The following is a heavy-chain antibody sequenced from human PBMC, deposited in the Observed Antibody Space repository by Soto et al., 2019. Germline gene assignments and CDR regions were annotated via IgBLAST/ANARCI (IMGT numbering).Heavy chain of an antibody. J-gene: IGHJ6*02. CDR2: ISDSGTSM. Sequence: EVQLVESGGGLGQPGGSLRLSCAASGFPFSRYEMNWVRQAPGKGLEWISYISDSGTSMYYADSVKGRFAVSRDNAKNSLYLQMNSLRAEDPAVYYCARDQEVHYSRGHKIRALDVWGQGTTVTVSS. CDR1: GFPFSRYE. D-gene: IGHD6-19*01. V-gene: IGHV3-48*03. CDR3: ARDQEVHYSRGHKIRALDV.